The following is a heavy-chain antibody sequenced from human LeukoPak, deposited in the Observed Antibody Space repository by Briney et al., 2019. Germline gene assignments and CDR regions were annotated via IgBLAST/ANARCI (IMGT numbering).Heavy chain of an antibody. J-gene: IGHJ4*02. V-gene: IGHV3-53*01. CDR1: GFTV. CDR3: AKDLYLRDFWSGYFDY. D-gene: IGHD3-3*01. Sequence: GGSLRLSCAASGFTVMSGVRQAPGKGLEWVSIIYSCGSTYFADSVKGRFTISRDNSKSTTYLQMNSLRAEDTAVFYCAKDLYLRDFWSGYFDYWGQGIPVTVSS. CDR2: IYSCGST.